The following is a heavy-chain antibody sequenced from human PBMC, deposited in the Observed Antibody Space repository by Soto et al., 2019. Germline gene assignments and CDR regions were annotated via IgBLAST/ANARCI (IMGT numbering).Heavy chain of an antibody. CDR2: ISGGGSGA. V-gene: IGHV3-23*01. J-gene: IGHJ4*02. D-gene: IGHD2-15*01. Sequence: EVQLLESGGGLVQPGGSLRLSCTASGFTFSDHARTWVLQAPGKGLEWVSGISGGGSGAYYADSVKGRFTVSRANSKNTLFLQMDSLRAEDTAVYYCAIDLWWYTHWGQGTLVTVSS. CDR3: AIDLWWYTH. CDR1: GFTFSDHA.